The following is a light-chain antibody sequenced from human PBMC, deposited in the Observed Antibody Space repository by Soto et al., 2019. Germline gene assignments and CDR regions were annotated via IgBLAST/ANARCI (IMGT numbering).Light chain of an antibody. CDR1: QTISTY. V-gene: IGKV1-39*01. CDR3: QQSHGIPYT. J-gene: IGKJ2*01. Sequence: DMQMTQSPSSLSASVGDRVTNTCRASQTISTYLNWYQQKPGEAPKLLIYAASKLQSGVPSRFSGSGSGTDFTLTISSLQPEDFATYYCQQSHGIPYTFGQGTKLENK. CDR2: AAS.